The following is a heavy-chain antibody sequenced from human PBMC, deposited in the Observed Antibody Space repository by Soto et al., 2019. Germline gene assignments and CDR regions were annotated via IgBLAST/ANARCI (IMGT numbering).Heavy chain of an antibody. Sequence: AASVKVSCKASGYTFTSYDINWVRQATGQGLEWMGWMNPNSGNTGYAQKFQGRVTMTRNTSISTAYMELSSLRSEDTAVYYCARAHRIVARQAIWFDPWGQGTQVTVSS. V-gene: IGHV1-8*01. CDR1: GYTFTSYD. J-gene: IGHJ5*02. D-gene: IGHD6-6*01. CDR3: ARAHRIVARQAIWFDP. CDR2: MNPNSGNT.